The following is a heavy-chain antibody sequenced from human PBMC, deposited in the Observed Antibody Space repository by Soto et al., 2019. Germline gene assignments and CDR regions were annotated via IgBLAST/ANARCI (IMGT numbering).Heavy chain of an antibody. D-gene: IGHD2-15*01. CDR1: GGTLSSYA. CDR2: IIPIFGTA. V-gene: IGHV1-69*13. J-gene: IGHJ4*02. CDR3: ARRVAATLAPFDY. Sequence: SVKVSCKASGGTLSSYAISWVRQAPGQGLEWMGGIIPIFGTANYAQKFQGRVTITADESTSTAYMELSSLRSEDTAVYYCARRVAATLAPFDYWGQGTLVTVSS.